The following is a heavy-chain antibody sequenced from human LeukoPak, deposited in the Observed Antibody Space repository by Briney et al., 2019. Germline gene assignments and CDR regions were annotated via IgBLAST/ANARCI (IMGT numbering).Heavy chain of an antibody. D-gene: IGHD4-11*01. J-gene: IGHJ4*02. V-gene: IGHV1-46*01. CDR3: ARWTTTYLDY. Sequence: ASVKVSCKASGYTFTNYYIHWVRQAPGQGLEWMGIIDPSGGSTNFAQKFQGRVTMTTDTSTITVYMELSSLRSEDTAVYYCARWTTTYLDYWGQGTLVTVSS. CDR1: GYTFTNYY. CDR2: IDPSGGST.